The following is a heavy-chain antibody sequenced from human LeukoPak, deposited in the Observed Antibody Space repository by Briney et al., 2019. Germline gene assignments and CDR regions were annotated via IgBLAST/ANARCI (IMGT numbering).Heavy chain of an antibody. Sequence: PGGSLRLSCAASGFTFSNYEMHWVRQAPGKGLEWLSYITSSGGTIYYADSVKGRFTISRDNAKNSLDLQMNSLRGEDTAVYYCASIRGGTTTRVFDLWGQGTLVTVSS. CDR2: ITSSGGTI. CDR1: GFTFSNYE. V-gene: IGHV3-48*03. J-gene: IGHJ4*02. CDR3: ASIRGGTTTRVFDL. D-gene: IGHD1-26*01.